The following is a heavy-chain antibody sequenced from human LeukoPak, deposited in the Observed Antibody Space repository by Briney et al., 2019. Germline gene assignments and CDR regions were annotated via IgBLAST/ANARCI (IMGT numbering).Heavy chain of an antibody. J-gene: IGHJ6*03. V-gene: IGHV5-51*01. CDR1: GYSFTIYW. D-gene: IGHD3-3*01. Sequence: RGESLKISCKISGYSFTIYWIAWVRQMPGKGQEWMGIIYPGDSDTRYSPSFQGQVTISADKSISTAYLQWSSLKASDTAMYYCARRLGFGDYYYMDVWGKGTTVTISS. CDR3: ARRLGFGDYYYMDV. CDR2: IYPGDSDT.